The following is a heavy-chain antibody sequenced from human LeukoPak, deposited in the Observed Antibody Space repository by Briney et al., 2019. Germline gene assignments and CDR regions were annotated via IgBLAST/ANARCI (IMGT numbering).Heavy chain of an antibody. D-gene: IGHD4-17*01. CDR2: TNPHSGDT. J-gene: IGHJ4*02. Sequence: ASVRVSCKAYGYTLTDYYMHWVRQAPGQGLGWMGGTNPHSGDTNLAQKFQGRVTMTRDTSINTAYIELTRLTSDDSAVYYCARVDMTTVTIDYWGQGTLVTVSS. V-gene: IGHV1-2*02. CDR1: GYTLTDYY. CDR3: ARVDMTTVTIDY.